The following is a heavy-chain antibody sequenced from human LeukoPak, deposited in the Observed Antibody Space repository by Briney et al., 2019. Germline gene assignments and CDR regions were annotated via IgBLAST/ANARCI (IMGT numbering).Heavy chain of an antibody. CDR1: GGSFSGYY. V-gene: IGHV4-34*01. CDR3: ARLSSNSFYYYYGMDV. CDR2: INHSGST. J-gene: IGHJ6*02. D-gene: IGHD4-23*01. Sequence: SETLSLTCAVYGGSFSGYYWSWIRQPPGKGLEWIGEINHSGSTNYNPSLKSRVTISVDTSKNQFSLKLSSVTAADTAVYYCARLSSNSFYYYYGMDVRGQGTTVTVSS.